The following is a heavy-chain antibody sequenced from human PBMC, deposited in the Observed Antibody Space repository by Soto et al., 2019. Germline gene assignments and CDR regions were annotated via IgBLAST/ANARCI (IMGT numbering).Heavy chain of an antibody. CDR2: FNTGNGNT. D-gene: IGHD5-12*01. V-gene: IGHV1-3*04. J-gene: IGHJ5*02. CDR1: GITYTTYA. Sequence: QVQLVQSGAEVKKPGASVKVSCKASGITYTTYAIHWVRQAPGQGLEWMGWFNTGNGNTRYSQRFQGRVTLTTDTSASTAYMDLSSLTSEDTAVYYCARAISGYVTWGQGTLITVSS. CDR3: ARAISGYVT.